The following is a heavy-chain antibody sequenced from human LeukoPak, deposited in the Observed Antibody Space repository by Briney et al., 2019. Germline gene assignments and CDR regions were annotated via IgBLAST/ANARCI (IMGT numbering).Heavy chain of an antibody. CDR1: GFTFSSYA. Sequence: PGGSLRLSCAASGFTFSSYAMSWDRQAPGRGLEWVSAISGSGGSTYYADSVKGRFTISRDNAKNSLYLQMNSLRAQDTAVYYCARNTYYYYYMDVWGKGTTVTISS. CDR3: ARNTYYYYYMDV. D-gene: IGHD1/OR15-1a*01. V-gene: IGHV3-23*01. CDR2: ISGSGGST. J-gene: IGHJ6*03.